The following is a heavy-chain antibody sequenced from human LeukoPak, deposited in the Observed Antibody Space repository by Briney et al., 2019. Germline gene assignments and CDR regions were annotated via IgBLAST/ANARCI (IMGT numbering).Heavy chain of an antibody. CDR1: GGSISNDGYY. D-gene: IGHD7-27*01. V-gene: IGHV4-31*03. Sequence: SQTLSLTCNVSGGSISNDGYYWSWIRQHPGKGLEWLGYIYYSGSTYYNPSLKSRVTLSVDMSKSQFSLRQSSVTAADTAVYYCARDLTGDQFFDPWGQGTLVTVSS. J-gene: IGHJ5*02. CDR3: ARDLTGDQFFDP. CDR2: IYYSGST.